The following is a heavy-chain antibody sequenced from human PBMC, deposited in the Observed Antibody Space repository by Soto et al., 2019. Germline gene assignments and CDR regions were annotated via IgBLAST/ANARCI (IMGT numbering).Heavy chain of an antibody. CDR2: ISYDGSNK. Sequence: GGSLRLSCAASGFTFSSYGMHWVRQAPGKGLEWVAVISYDGSNKYYADSVKGRFTISRDNSKNTLYLQMNSLRAEDTAVYYCAKDPYGDYNDFDYWGQGTLVTVS. V-gene: IGHV3-30*18. CDR3: AKDPYGDYNDFDY. J-gene: IGHJ4*02. D-gene: IGHD3-9*01. CDR1: GFTFSSYG.